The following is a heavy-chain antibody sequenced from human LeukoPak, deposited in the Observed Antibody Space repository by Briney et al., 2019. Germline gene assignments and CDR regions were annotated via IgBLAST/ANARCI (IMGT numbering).Heavy chain of an antibody. V-gene: IGHV3-7*01. CDR1: GFTFGSYW. Sequence: GGSLRLSCAASGFTFGSYWMSWVRQAPGKGLEWVANIKQDGSEKYYVDSVKGRFTISRDNAKNSLYLQMNSLRAEDTAVYYCARDDDDIVVVPAAIHFDYWGQGTLVTVSS. D-gene: IGHD2-2*01. CDR3: ARDDDDIVVVPAAIHFDY. J-gene: IGHJ4*02. CDR2: IKQDGSEK.